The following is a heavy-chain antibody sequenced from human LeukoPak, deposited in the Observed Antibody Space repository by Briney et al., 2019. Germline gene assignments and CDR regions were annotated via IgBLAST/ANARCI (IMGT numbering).Heavy chain of an antibody. CDR1: GGSFSGYY. V-gene: IGHV4-34*01. Sequence: PSETLSLTCAVYGGSFSGYYWSWIRQPPGKGLEWIGEINHSGSTNYNPSLKSRVTISVDTSKNQFSLKLSSVTAADTAVYYCARGRGGAVAGTRRYYFDYWGQGTLVTVSS. J-gene: IGHJ4*02. CDR3: ARGRGGAVAGTRRYYFDY. D-gene: IGHD6-19*01. CDR2: INHSGST.